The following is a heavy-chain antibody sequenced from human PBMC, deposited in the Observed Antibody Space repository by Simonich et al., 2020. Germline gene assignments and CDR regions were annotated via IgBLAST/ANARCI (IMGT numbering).Heavy chain of an antibody. V-gene: IGHV1-69*06. CDR3: ARTNTMRELDTMVRGVDYFDY. D-gene: IGHD3-10*01. CDR1: GGTFSSYA. Sequence: QVQLVQSGAEVKKPGSSVKVSCKASGGTFSSYAISWVRQAPGQGLEWLEGFIPILGKANHQQKFQGRVTITADKSTSTAYMELSSLRSEDTAVYYCARTNTMRELDTMVRGVDYFDYWGQGTLVTVSS. CDR2: FIPILGKA. J-gene: IGHJ4*02.